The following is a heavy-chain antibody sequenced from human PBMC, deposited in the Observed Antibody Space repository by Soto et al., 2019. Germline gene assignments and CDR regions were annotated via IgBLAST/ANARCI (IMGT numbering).Heavy chain of an antibody. CDR1: GFTFSSYA. Sequence: PGGSLRLSCAASGFTFSSYAMHWVRQAPGKGLEWVAVISYDGSNKYYADSVKGRFTISRDNSKNTLYLQMNSLRAEDTAVYYCARDISAAGNLHYYYGMDVWGQGTTVTVSS. CDR2: ISYDGSNK. V-gene: IGHV3-30-3*01. CDR3: ARDISAAGNLHYYYGMDV. J-gene: IGHJ6*02. D-gene: IGHD6-13*01.